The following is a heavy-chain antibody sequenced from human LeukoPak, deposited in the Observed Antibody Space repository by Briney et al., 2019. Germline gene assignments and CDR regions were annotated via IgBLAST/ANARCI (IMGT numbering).Heavy chain of an antibody. CDR2: LQRGGSES. D-gene: IGHD1-26*01. Sequence: WMTWVRQVPGKGLEWVANLQRGGSESYYVDSVKGRFTISRENAKNSLYLQVDSLRVEDTAVYYCARVGTWELQRVFDYWGQGTLVTVSS. CDR3: ARVGTWELQRVFDY. J-gene: IGHJ4*02. CDR1: W. V-gene: IGHV3-7*01.